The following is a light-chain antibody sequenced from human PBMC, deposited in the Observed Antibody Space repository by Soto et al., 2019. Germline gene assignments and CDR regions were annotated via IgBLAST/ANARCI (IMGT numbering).Light chain of an antibody. J-gene: IGLJ2*01. CDR2: GNS. V-gene: IGLV1-40*01. CDR1: SSNIGAGYD. CDR3: QSYDSSVSKVV. Sequence: QYVLTQPPSVSGAPGQRVTISCTGSSSNIGAGYDVHWYQQLPGTAPKLLIYGNSNRPSGVPDRFSGSKSGTSASLAITGLQDEDEADYYCQSYDSSVSKVVFGGGTKVTVL.